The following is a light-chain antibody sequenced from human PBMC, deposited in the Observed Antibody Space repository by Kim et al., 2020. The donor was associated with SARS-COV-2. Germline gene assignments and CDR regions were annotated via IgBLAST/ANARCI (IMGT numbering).Light chain of an antibody. CDR2: GAS. J-gene: IGKJ4*01. CDR3: QQYGRSPLT. V-gene: IGKV3-20*01. CDR1: STY. Sequence: STYLAWYQQKPGQAPRLLIYGASTRAIGIPDRFSGSGSGTDFTLTISRLEPEDFAVYYCQQYGRSPLTFGGGTKVDIK.